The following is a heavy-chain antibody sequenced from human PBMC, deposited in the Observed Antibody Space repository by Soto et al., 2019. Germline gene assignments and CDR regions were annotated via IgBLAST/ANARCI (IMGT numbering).Heavy chain of an antibody. CDR2: IIPIFGTA. CDR1: GGTFSSYA. J-gene: IGHJ4*02. Sequence: SVKVSCKASGGTFSSYAISWVRQAPGQGLEWMGGIIPIFGTANYADSVKGRFTISRDNAKNSLYLQMNSLRAEDTAVYYCARYYYDSSGYMDYWGQGTLVTVSS. D-gene: IGHD3-22*01. V-gene: IGHV1-69*05. CDR3: ARYYYDSSGYMDY.